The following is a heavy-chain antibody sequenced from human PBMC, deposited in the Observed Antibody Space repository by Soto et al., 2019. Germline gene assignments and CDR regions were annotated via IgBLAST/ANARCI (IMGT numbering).Heavy chain of an antibody. CDR3: ARDHIYYYDSSGSLPDY. Sequence: ASVKVSCKASGYTFTSYAMHWVRQAPGQRLEWMGWINAGNGNTKYSQKFQGRVTITRDTSASTAYMELSSLRSEDTAVYYCARDHIYYYDSSGSLPDYWGQGPLVTVSS. CDR2: INAGNGNT. CDR1: GYTFTSYA. J-gene: IGHJ4*02. D-gene: IGHD3-22*01. V-gene: IGHV1-3*01.